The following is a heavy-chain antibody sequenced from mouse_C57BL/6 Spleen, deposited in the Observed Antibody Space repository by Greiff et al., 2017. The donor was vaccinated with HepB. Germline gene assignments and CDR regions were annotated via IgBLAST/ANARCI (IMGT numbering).Heavy chain of an antibody. CDR3: ARGYYGSSNWYFDV. J-gene: IGHJ1*03. V-gene: IGHV5-6*01. Sequence: DVQLVESGGDLVKPGGSLKLSCAASGFTFSSYGMSWVRQTPDKRLEWVATISSGGSYTYYPDSVKGRFTISRDNAKNTLYLQMSSLKSEDTAMYYCARGYYGSSNWYFDVWGTGTTVTVSS. CDR1: GFTFSSYG. CDR2: ISSGGSYT. D-gene: IGHD1-1*01.